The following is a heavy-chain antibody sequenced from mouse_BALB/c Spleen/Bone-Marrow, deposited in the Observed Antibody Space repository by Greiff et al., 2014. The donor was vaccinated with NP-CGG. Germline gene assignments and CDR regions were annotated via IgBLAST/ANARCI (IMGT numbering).Heavy chain of an antibody. D-gene: IGHD2-3*01. V-gene: IGHV5-4*02. CDR1: GFTFSDYY. Sequence: EVQLVESGGGLVKPGGSLKLSCAASGFTFSDYYMYWVRQTPKKRLEWVATISDGGSYTYYPDSVKGRFTISRDNAKNNLYLQLSSLKSEDTAMYYCARGPHDDDMDYWGQGTSVTVSS. J-gene: IGHJ4*01. CDR2: ISDGGSYT. CDR3: ARGPHDDDMDY.